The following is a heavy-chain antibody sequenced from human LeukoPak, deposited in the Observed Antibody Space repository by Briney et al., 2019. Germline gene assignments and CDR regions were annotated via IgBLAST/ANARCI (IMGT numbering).Heavy chain of an antibody. CDR3: VRDPMTTNYFDY. V-gene: IGHV1-69*05. D-gene: IGHD4-17*01. CDR2: IIPIFGTA. CDR1: GGTFSSDA. J-gene: IGHJ4*02. Sequence: SVKVSCKASGGTFSSDAINWVRQAPGQRLGWMGRIIPIFGTANYAQEFQGRVTITTDESTSTAYMELSSLRSEDTAVYYCVRDPMTTNYFDYWGQGTLVTVSS.